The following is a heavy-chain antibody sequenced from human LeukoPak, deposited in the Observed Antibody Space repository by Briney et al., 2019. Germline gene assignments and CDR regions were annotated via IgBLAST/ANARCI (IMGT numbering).Heavy chain of an antibody. J-gene: IGHJ4*02. CDR3: ARGPAASGYFDY. V-gene: IGHV4-4*07. D-gene: IGHD6-13*01. CDR1: GGSISSHY. Sequence: PSETLSLTCSVSGGSISSHYRSWLRQPAGKGLEWIGHIYSDGSVNYNPSVKSRVTMSVDTSKNQFSLKLYFVTAADTAVFYCARGPAASGYFDYWDQGTLVTVSS. CDR2: IYSDGSV.